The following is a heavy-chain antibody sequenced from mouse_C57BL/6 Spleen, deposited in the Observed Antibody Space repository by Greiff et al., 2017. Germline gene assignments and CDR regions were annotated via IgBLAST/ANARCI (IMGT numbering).Heavy chain of an antibody. CDR1: GYTFTSYW. V-gene: IGHV1-53*01. CDR3: ARGITTVVEGYYYAMDD. Sequence: QVQLQQPGTELVKPGASVKLSCKASGYTFTSYWMHWVKQRPGQGLEWIGNINPSNGGTNYNEKFKSKATLTVDKSSSTAYMQLSSLTSEDSAVYYCARGITTVVEGYYYAMDDWGQGTSVTVSS. D-gene: IGHD1-1*01. J-gene: IGHJ4*01. CDR2: INPSNGGT.